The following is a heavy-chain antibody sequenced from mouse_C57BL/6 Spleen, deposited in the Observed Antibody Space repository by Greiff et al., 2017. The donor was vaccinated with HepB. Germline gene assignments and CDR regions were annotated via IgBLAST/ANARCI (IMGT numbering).Heavy chain of an antibody. CDR3: TDYSNSAWFAY. D-gene: IGHD2-5*01. Sequence: VQLKESGAELVRPGASVKLSCTASGFNIKDDYMHWVKQRPEQGLEWIGWIDPENGDTEYASKFQGKATITADTSSNTAYLQLSSLTSEDTAVYYCTDYSNSAWFAYWGQGTLVTVSA. CDR2: IDPENGDT. V-gene: IGHV14-4*01. J-gene: IGHJ3*01. CDR1: GFNIKDDY.